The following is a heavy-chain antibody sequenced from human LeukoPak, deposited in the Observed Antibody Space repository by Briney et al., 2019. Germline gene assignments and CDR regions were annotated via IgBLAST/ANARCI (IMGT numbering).Heavy chain of an antibody. Sequence: GGSLRLSCAASRFTLSNYWMSWVRQAPGKGLEWVANIKQDGSETYYVDSVKGRFTISRDNAKNSLSLQMTSLRAEDTAVYYCARQRGSGCLDYWGQGTMVTVSS. CDR2: IKQDGSET. D-gene: IGHD6-19*01. CDR1: RFTLSNYW. CDR3: ARQRGSGCLDY. J-gene: IGHJ4*02. V-gene: IGHV3-7*01.